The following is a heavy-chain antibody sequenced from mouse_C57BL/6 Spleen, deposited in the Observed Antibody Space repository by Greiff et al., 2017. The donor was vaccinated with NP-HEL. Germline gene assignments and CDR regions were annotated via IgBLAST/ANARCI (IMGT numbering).Heavy chain of an antibody. J-gene: IGHJ4*01. V-gene: IGHV2-2*01. CDR2: IWSGGST. CDR3: ARKGYDALGYAMDY. CDR1: GFSLTSYG. D-gene: IGHD2-14*01. Sequence: VKLMESGPGLVQPSQSLSITCTVSGFSLTSYGVHWVRQSPGKGLEWLGVIWSGGSTDYNAAFISRLSISKDNSKSQVFFKMNSLQADDTAIYYCARKGYDALGYAMDYWGQGTSVTVSS.